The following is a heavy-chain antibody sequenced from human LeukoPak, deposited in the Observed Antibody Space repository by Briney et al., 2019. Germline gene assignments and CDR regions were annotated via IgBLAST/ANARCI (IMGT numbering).Heavy chain of an antibody. CDR3: ARDSHSGSYYRLDY. CDR2: IKSKTDGGTT. Sequence: GGSLRLSCAASGFTFSNAWMSWVRQAPGKGLEWVGRIKSKTDGGTTDYAAPVKGRFTISRDDSKNTLYLQMNSLKTEDTAVYYCARDSHSGSYYRLDYWGQGTLVTVSS. D-gene: IGHD1-26*01. CDR1: GFTFSNAW. V-gene: IGHV3-15*01. J-gene: IGHJ4*02.